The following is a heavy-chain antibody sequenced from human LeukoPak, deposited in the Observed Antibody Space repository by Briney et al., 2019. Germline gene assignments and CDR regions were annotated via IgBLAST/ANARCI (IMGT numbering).Heavy chain of an antibody. CDR2: ISGSDGST. CDR1: GFSFSSCA. CDR3: AKDRGSSMVARFGMDV. Sequence: GGSLRLSCAASGFSFSSCAMSWVRQAPGRGLEWVSAISGSDGSTYYADSVKGRFTISRDNSKNTLHLQMNSLRAEDTAVYYCAKDRGSSMVARFGMDVWGQGTTVTVSS. V-gene: IGHV3-23*01. J-gene: IGHJ6*02. D-gene: IGHD4/OR15-4a*01.